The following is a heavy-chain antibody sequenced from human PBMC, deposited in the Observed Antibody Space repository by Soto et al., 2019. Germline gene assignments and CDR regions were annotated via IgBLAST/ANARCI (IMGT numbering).Heavy chain of an antibody. V-gene: IGHV4-39*01. J-gene: IGHJ6*03. CDR1: GGSISSSSYY. CDR3: ARLRTYYGSGRSRYYYYMDV. Sequence: SETLSLTCTVSGGSISSSSYYWGWIRQPPGKGLEWIGSIYYSGSTYYNPSLKSRVTISVDTSKNQFSLKLSSVTAADTAVYYCARLRTYYGSGRSRYYYYMDVWGKGTTVTVSS. D-gene: IGHD3-10*01. CDR2: IYYSGST.